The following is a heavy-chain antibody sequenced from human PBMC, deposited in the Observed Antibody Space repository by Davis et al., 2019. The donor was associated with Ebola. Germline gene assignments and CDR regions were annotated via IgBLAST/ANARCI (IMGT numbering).Heavy chain of an antibody. CDR3: VRDMYGVREY. D-gene: IGHD2-8*01. CDR1: EFSFSSYV. Sequence: GGSLRLSCVGSEFSFSSYVVHWVRQTAGKGLEWMALISNDGTRKYYADSVRGRFTISRDNAKNTLDLQMDSLRAEDTAVYYCVRDMYGVREYWGQGILVAVSS. V-gene: IGHV3-30-3*01. J-gene: IGHJ4*02. CDR2: ISNDGTRK.